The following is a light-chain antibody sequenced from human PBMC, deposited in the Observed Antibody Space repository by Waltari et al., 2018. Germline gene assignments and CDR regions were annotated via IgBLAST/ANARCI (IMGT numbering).Light chain of an antibody. V-gene: IGKV1-39*01. CDR3: QQSYSTPRT. Sequence: DIQMTQSPSSLSTSVGDRVTITCRASQSISNYLNWYQQKPGKAPKLLIYAASTLQSGVPSMFSGSGSGTEFTLTISSLQPEDFVTYYCQQSYSTPRTFGQGTRLEIK. J-gene: IGKJ2*01. CDR1: QSISNY. CDR2: AAS.